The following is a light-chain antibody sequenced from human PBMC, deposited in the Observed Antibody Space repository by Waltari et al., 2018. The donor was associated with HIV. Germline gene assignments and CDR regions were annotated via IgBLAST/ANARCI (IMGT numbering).Light chain of an antibody. CDR1: TRAVGGYDS. CDR2: DVS. CDR3: NSYTTSSTLHVV. V-gene: IGLV2-14*03. Sequence: QSALTQPASVSGSPGQSITYSCTGTTRAVGGYDSVSVYHHHPGKPPKLLIYDVSNRPSGVSNRFSGSKSGNTASLTISGLQAEDEADYYCNSYTTSSTLHVVFGGGTKLTVL. J-gene: IGLJ2*01.